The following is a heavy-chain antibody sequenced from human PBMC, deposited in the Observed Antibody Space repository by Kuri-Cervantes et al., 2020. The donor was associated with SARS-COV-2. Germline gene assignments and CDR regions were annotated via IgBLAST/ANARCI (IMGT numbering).Heavy chain of an antibody. V-gene: IGHV3-48*02. D-gene: IGHD6-19*01. CDR3: ASLPGIGAAVAGGNDY. CDR1: GFTFSSYS. J-gene: IGHJ4*02. CDR2: ISSSSSTI. Sequence: ETLSLTCAASGFTFSSYSMNWVRQAPGKGLEWVSYISSSSSTIYYADSVKGRFTISRDNAKNSLYLQMNSLRDEDTAVYYCASLPGIGAAVAGGNDYWGQGTLVTVSS.